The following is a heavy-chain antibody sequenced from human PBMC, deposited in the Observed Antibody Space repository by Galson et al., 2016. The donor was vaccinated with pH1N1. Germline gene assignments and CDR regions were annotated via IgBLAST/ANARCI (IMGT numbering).Heavy chain of an antibody. CDR3: ARIESFGELGNWFDP. J-gene: IGHJ5*02. CDR2: IYSSGST. D-gene: IGHD3-10*01. CDR1: GGSISSYY. V-gene: IGHV4-4*07. Sequence: SETLSLTCTVSGGSISSYYWSWIRLPAGKGLEWIGHIYSSGSTNYNPSPKSRVTMSVDTSKNQFSLKLSSVTAADTAVYYCARIESFGELGNWFDPWGQGTLVTVSS.